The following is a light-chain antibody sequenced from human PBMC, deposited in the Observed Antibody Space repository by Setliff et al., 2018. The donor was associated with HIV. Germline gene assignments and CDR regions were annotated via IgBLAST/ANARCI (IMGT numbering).Light chain of an antibody. CDR3: SSYTSSSTYV. Sequence: ALTQPASVSGSPGQSITISCTGTSSDVGGYNYVSWYQQHPGKAPKLMIYDVSNRPSGVSNRFSGSKSGNTASLTISGLQAEDEADYYCSSYTSSSTYVFGTGTKVTVL. V-gene: IGLV2-14*03. J-gene: IGLJ1*01. CDR1: SSDVGGYNY. CDR2: DVS.